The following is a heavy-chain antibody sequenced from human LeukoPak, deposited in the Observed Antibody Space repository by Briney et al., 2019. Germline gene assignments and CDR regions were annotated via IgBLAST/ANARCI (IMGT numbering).Heavy chain of an antibody. J-gene: IGHJ4*02. CDR3: ARDLWFGEYFDY. CDR1: GLTISNNW. D-gene: IGHD3-10*01. Sequence: PGGSLRLSCADSGLTISNNWMSWVRQAPGKGLEWVANIKLDGSEQYYVDSVKGRFTISRDNSKNTLYLQMNSLRAEDTAVYYCARDLWFGEYFDYWGQGTLVTVSS. CDR2: IKLDGSEQ. V-gene: IGHV3-7*01.